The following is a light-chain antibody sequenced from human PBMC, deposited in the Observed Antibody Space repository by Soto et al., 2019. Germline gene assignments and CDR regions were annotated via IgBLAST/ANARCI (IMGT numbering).Light chain of an antibody. Sequence: DIVMTQSPDSLAVSLGERATINCKSSQSVLSNSNERNYLAWYQQKSGQPLKVLIYWASTRESGVPDRISGSGSGTDFTLTISSLQAEDVAVYYCQQYYTTVPTFGQGTKVEIK. V-gene: IGKV4-1*01. CDR1: QSVLSNSNERNY. J-gene: IGKJ1*01. CDR2: WAS. CDR3: QQYYTTVPT.